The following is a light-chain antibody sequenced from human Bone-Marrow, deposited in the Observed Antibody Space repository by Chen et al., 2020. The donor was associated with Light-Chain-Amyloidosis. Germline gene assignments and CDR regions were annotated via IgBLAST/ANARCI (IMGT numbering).Light chain of an antibody. CDR1: DLPTKY. J-gene: IGLJ2*01. V-gene: IGLV3-25*03. CDR2: RDT. Sequence: SYELTQPPSVSVSPGQTARITCAGDDLPTKYAYWYKQKPGQAPVLVIHRDTERPSGISERCSGSSSGTTATLTISGVQAADEADYHCQSADSSGTYEVIFGGGTKLTVL. CDR3: QSADSSGTYEVI.